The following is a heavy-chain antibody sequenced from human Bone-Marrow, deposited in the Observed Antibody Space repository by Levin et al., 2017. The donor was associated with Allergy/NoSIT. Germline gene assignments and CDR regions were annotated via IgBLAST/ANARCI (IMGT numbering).Heavy chain of an antibody. D-gene: IGHD2-21*02. J-gene: IGHJ4*02. CDR1: GFTFSTYA. CDR3: AKERGPIVVVTALTFDQ. CDR2: ISYDGSNK. Sequence: GESLKISCAASGFTFSTYAMHWVRQAPGKGLEWVAVISYDGSNKDYADSVKGRFTISRDNSKKTLYLQMNSLRPEDTAVYYCAKERGPIVVVTALTFDQWGQGTLVTVSS. V-gene: IGHV3-30*18.